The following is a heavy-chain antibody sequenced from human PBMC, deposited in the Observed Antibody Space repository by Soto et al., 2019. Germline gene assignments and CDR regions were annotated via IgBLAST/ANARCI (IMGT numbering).Heavy chain of an antibody. V-gene: IGHV3-74*01. J-gene: IGHJ6*02. Sequence: PGGSLRLSCTASGFALSRYWMYWVRQAPGKGLVWVSHINSGGNITPYPDSVRGRFTISRDNSKNTLYLDMHSLTTDDTAVYFCARSLWSPYFYYGLDVWGQGTTVTAP. D-gene: IGHD2-21*01. CDR3: ARSLWSPYFYYGLDV. CDR1: GFALSRYW. CDR2: INSGGNIT.